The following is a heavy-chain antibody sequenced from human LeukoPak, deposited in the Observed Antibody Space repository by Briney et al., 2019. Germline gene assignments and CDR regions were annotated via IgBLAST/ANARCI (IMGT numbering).Heavy chain of an antibody. CDR1: GYTFTGYY. V-gene: IGHV1-2*02. Sequence: ASVKVSCKASGYTFTGYYMHWVRQAPEQGLEWMGWINPNSGGTNYAQKFQGRVTMTRDTSISTAYMELSRLRSDDTAVYYCARGSGSYHREDWFDPWGQGTLVTVSS. CDR3: ARGSGSYHREDWFDP. J-gene: IGHJ5*02. CDR2: INPNSGGT. D-gene: IGHD3-10*01.